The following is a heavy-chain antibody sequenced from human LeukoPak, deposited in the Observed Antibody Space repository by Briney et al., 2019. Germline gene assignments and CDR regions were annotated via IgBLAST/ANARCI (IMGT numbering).Heavy chain of an antibody. J-gene: IGHJ4*02. CDR1: GFTFDDYA. CDR2: ISWNSGSI. V-gene: IGHV3-9*01. CDR3: ARGEWYFDY. D-gene: IGHD3-16*01. Sequence: PGRSLRLSCAASGFTFDDYAMHWVRQAPGKGLEWVSGISWNSGSIGYADSVKGRFTISRDNAKSSLYLQMNSLRAEDTALYYCARGEWYFDYWGQGTLVTVSS.